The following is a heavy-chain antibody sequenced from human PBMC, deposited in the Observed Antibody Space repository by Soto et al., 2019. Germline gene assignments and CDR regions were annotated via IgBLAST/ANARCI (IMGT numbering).Heavy chain of an antibody. CDR3: ARGEGDAFDI. CDR2: ISSGGATI. J-gene: IGHJ3*02. Sequence: PGGSLRLSCGASGFTFGPYALNWVRQTPGKGLEWISYISSGGATISYADSVKGRFTISRDNARNSLFLQMNSLRAGDTAVYYCARGEGDAFDIWCPGTVVTVSS. D-gene: IGHD3-16*01. V-gene: IGHV3-48*03. CDR1: GFTFGPYA.